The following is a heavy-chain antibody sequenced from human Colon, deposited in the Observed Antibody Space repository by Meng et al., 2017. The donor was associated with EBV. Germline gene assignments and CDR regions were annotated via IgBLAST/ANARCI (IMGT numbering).Heavy chain of an antibody. CDR1: GITFSTYA. D-gene: IGHD2-2*01. J-gene: IGHJ4*02. V-gene: IGHV3-23*04. CDR3: AKGGCKTSTSCLDY. Sequence: EVQLVESGGGFVQPGGSLRLSXAASGITFSTYAMSWVRQAPGKGLEWVSSVAGHGFGPYYTDSVKGRFTISRDNSRNTLFLQMNSLRAEDTAVYYCAKGGCKTSTSCLDYWGQGTLVNVSS. CDR2: VAGHGFGP.